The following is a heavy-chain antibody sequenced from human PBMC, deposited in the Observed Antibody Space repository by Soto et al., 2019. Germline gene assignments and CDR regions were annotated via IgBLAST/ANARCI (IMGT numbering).Heavy chain of an antibody. J-gene: IGHJ5*02. V-gene: IGHV1-18*01. Sequence: QGQLVQSGAEVKKPGASVKVSCTASGNTFTNFGVTWVRQAPGQGLEWMGWISAYTADPNYAQKFQGRVTMTIDTSQSTAYLDLRSLTSDDTAVYYFARVIPGAEAWFEPWGQGTLVTVSS. CDR1: GNTFTNFG. CDR3: ARVIPGAEAWFEP. D-gene: IGHD2-2*01. CDR2: ISAYTADP.